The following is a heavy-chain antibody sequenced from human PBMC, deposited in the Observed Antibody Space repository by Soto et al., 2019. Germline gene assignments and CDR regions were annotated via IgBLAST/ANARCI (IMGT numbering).Heavy chain of an antibody. CDR2: IIPIFGTA. CDR1: GGTFSSYA. V-gene: IGHV1-69*01. Sequence: QVQLVQSGAEVKKPGSSVKVSCKASGGTFSSYAISWVRQAPGQGLEWMGGIIPIFGTANYAQKFQGRVTITADESTSTAYMELSSLRSEDTVVYYCARARPDYYGSGSYSDYYGMDVWGQGTTVTVSS. CDR3: ARARPDYYGSGSYSDYYGMDV. J-gene: IGHJ6*02. D-gene: IGHD3-10*01.